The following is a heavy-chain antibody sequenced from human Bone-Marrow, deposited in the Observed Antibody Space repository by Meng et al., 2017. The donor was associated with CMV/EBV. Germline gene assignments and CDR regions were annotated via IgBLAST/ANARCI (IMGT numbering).Heavy chain of an antibody. CDR1: GYTFTSYA. Sequence: ASVKVSCKASGYTFTSYAMNWVRQATGQGLEWMGWMNPNSGNTGYAQKFQGRVTMTRNTSISTAYMELSSLRSEDTAVYYCARDVGFEEWELEGWGQGTLVTVSS. J-gene: IGHJ4*02. CDR3: ARDVGFEEWELEG. CDR2: MNPNSGNT. D-gene: IGHD1-26*01. V-gene: IGHV1-8*02.